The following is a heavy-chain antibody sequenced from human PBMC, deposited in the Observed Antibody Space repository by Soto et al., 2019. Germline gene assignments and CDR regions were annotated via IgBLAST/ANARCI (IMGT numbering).Heavy chain of an antibody. Sequence: QVQLVQSGAEVKKPGSSVKVSCKASGGTFSSYTISWVRQAPGQGLEWMGRIIPILGIANYAQKFQGRVTITEDKSTSTAYMELSSLRSEDTAVYYCARGDYYDSSGYPKGSFDYWGQGTLVTVSS. CDR3: ARGDYYDSSGYPKGSFDY. J-gene: IGHJ4*02. V-gene: IGHV1-69*02. D-gene: IGHD3-22*01. CDR1: GGTFSSYT. CDR2: IIPILGIA.